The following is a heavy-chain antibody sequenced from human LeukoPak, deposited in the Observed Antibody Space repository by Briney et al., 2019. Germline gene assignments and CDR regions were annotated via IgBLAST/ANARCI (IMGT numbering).Heavy chain of an antibody. J-gene: IGHJ6*03. Sequence: QSGGSLRLSCAASGFTFSSYGMHWVRQAPGKGLEWVAVISYDGSKKTYADSVKGRFTISRDDSKNTLYLQMNSLRPEDTAVYYCAKDPWPNGGPYYYVDVWGKGTTVTVSS. CDR1: GFTFSSYG. CDR2: ISYDGSKK. D-gene: IGHD2-8*01. CDR3: AKDPWPNGGPYYYVDV. V-gene: IGHV3-30*18.